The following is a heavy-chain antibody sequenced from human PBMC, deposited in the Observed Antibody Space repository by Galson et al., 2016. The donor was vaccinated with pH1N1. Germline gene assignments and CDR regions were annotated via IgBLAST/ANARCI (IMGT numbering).Heavy chain of an antibody. J-gene: IGHJ4*02. Sequence: SETLSLTCTVSGGSISSSSYYWDWIRQPPGKGLEWIGSIYYSGSTYYNPSLKSRVTISVDTSRNQFSLKLSSVTAADTAVYYCARLARGERLFYFDYWGQGTLVTVSS. D-gene: IGHD1-26*01. V-gene: IGHV4-39*01. CDR1: GGSISSSSYY. CDR3: ARLARGERLFYFDY. CDR2: IYYSGST.